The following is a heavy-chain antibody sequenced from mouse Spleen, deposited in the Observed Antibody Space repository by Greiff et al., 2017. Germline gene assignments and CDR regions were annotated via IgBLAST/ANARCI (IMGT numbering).Heavy chain of an antibody. Sequence: QVQLQQPGAELVKPGASVKLSCKASGYTFTSYWMQWVKQRPGQGLEWIGAIDTSDSYTSYNQKFKGKATLTVDESSSTAYMQLSSLTSEDSAVYYCARPHYYGSSWYFDVWGAGTTVTVSS. CDR3: ARPHYYGSSWYFDV. J-gene: IGHJ1*01. V-gene: IGHV1-50*01. CDR1: GYTFTSYW. CDR2: IDTSDSYT. D-gene: IGHD1-1*01.